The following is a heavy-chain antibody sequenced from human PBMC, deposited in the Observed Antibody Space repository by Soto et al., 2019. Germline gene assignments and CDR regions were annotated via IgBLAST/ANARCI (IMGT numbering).Heavy chain of an antibody. CDR2: ISAYNGNT. D-gene: IGHD6-13*01. Sequence: QVQLVQSGAEVKKPGASVKVSCKASGYTFTSYGISWVRQAPGQGLEWMGWISAYNGNTNYAQKLQGRVTMTTDTSTSTDYMELRSLRSDDTDVYYCARDRVIAAARRPTTLEYFQHWGQGTLVTVSS. V-gene: IGHV1-18*01. J-gene: IGHJ1*01. CDR3: ARDRVIAAARRPTTLEYFQH. CDR1: GYTFTSYG.